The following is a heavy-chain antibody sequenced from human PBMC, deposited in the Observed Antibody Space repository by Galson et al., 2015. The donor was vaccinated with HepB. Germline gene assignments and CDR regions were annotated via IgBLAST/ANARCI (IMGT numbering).Heavy chain of an antibody. Sequence: SLRLSCAASGFTFSDYDMTWIRQAPGKGLEWVSYISSGGRNLYYGDSVKGRFTISRDNVWDSLYLQMNSLRAEDTAVYYCAREVVTGNWYFDLWGRGTLVSVSS. J-gene: IGHJ2*01. D-gene: IGHD2-21*02. V-gene: IGHV3-11*01. CDR2: ISSGGRNL. CDR1: GFTFSDYD. CDR3: AREVVTGNWYFDL.